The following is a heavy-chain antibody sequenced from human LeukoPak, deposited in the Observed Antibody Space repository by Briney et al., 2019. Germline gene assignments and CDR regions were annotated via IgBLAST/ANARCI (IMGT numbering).Heavy chain of an antibody. J-gene: IGHJ6*03. D-gene: IGHD4-17*01. V-gene: IGHV5-51*01. CDR3: ARLFVTTVTNYYYYYMDV. CDR1: GYSFTSYW. Sequence: GESLKISGKGSGYSFTSYWSGGGGQMPGKGLEWMGSIYPGESDTRYSPSFQGQVTISADKSISTAYLQWSRLKASDTAMYYCARLFVTTVTNYYYYYMDVWGKGTTVTVSS. CDR2: IYPGESDT.